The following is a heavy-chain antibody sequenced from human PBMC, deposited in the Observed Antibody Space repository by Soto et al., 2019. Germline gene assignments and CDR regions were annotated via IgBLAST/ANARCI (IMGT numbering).Heavy chain of an antibody. D-gene: IGHD3-22*01. CDR1: GFTFSSYW. J-gene: IGHJ4*02. CDR2: IKGEADGGTT. Sequence: PGGSLSLSCAASGFTFSSYWMYWVRQAPGKGLEWVGRIKGEADGGTTDYAAPVKGRITISRDHSKDTLYLQMNSLKTEDTAVYYCTTGLSNGYYNFDYWGQGTPVTVSS. V-gene: IGHV3-15*01. CDR3: TTGLSNGYYNFDY.